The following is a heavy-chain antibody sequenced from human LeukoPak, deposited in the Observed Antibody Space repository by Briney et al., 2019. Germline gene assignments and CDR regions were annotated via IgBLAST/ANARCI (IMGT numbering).Heavy chain of an antibody. J-gene: IGHJ6*02. Sequence: GSVKVSCKASGYTFTAYYMHWVRQAPGQGLEWMGRINPNSGGTNYAQNFQDRVTMTRDTSITTAYMELSRLTSDDTAVYYCARVGPPDASGMDVWGQGTTVTVSS. CDR3: ARVGPPDASGMDV. CDR1: GYTFTAYY. CDR2: INPNSGGT. V-gene: IGHV1-2*06. D-gene: IGHD2-2*01.